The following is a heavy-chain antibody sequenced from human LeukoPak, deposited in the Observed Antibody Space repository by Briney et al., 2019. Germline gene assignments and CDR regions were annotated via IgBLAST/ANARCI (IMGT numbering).Heavy chain of an antibody. CDR3: ATFAADFWSGYYYNYCYYGMDV. Sequence: SETLSLTCAVYGGSFSGYYWSWIRQPPGKGLEWIGEINHSGSTNYNPSLKSRVTISVDTSKNQFSLKLSSVTAADTAVYYCATFAADFWSGYYYNYCYYGMDVWGQGTTVTVSS. J-gene: IGHJ6*02. V-gene: IGHV4-34*01. CDR1: GGSFSGYY. CDR2: INHSGST. D-gene: IGHD3-3*01.